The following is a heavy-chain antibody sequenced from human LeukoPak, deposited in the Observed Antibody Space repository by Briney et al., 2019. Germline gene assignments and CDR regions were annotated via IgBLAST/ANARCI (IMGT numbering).Heavy chain of an antibody. CDR2: ITWSSGSV. V-gene: IGHV3-9*01. CDR1: GFTFEDYA. D-gene: IGHD3-9*01. Sequence: GRSLRLSCVASGFTFEDYAMHWVRQAPGKGLEWVSGITWSSGSVNYADSVKGRFTISRDNAKNSLYLQMNSLRAEDTAVYYCAREGGQEYYDILTGYPNWFVPWGQGTLVTVSS. CDR3: AREGGQEYYDILTGYPNWFVP. J-gene: IGHJ5*02.